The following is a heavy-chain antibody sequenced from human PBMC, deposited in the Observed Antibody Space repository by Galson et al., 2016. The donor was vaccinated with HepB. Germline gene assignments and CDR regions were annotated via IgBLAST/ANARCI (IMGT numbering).Heavy chain of an antibody. D-gene: IGHD3-22*01. CDR2: IYYSGST. CDR3: ARPGYETSGYRAGSVDY. V-gene: IGHV4-39*01. J-gene: IGHJ4*02. CDR1: GGSISSSGYY. Sequence: ETLSLTCTVSGGSISSSGYYWGWIRQPPGKGLEWIGSIYYSGSTYSNPSLKSRATISLDASKNLFSLKLSSVTAADTAVYYCARPGYETSGYRAGSVDYWGQGTPVTVSS.